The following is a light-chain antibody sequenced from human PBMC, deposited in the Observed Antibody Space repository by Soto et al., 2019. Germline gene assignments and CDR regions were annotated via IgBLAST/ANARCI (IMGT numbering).Light chain of an antibody. CDR3: PQRSNWPPT. Sequence: EIVLTQSPSTLSLSPGERATLSCRASQSVSSYLAWYQQKPGQAPRILIYDASNRATGIPARFSGSGSGTDFTLTISSLEPADFAVDYCPQRSNWPPTFGGGTKVEIK. CDR1: QSVSSY. J-gene: IGKJ4*01. V-gene: IGKV3-11*01. CDR2: DAS.